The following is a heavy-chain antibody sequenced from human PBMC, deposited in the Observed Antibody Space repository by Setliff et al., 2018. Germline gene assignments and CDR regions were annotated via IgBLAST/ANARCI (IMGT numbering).Heavy chain of an antibody. D-gene: IGHD5-12*01. V-gene: IGHV1-18*01. CDR3: ARSFNSGFYHQSDAYDI. CDR1: GYMFRSYG. Sequence: ASVKVSCKASGYMFRSYGITWMRQAPGQGPEWMGWISPYNDNTNSAEKFQDRITITTDTSTSTSYMELRSLRTDDTAVYYWARSFNSGFYHQSDAYDIWGHGTLVTVSS. J-gene: IGHJ3*02. CDR2: ISPYNDNT.